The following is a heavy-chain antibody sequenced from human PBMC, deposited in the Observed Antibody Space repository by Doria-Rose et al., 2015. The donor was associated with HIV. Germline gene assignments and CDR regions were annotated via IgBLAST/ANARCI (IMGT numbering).Heavy chain of an antibody. J-gene: IGHJ4*02. CDR1: GVSLSSPGMG. V-gene: IGHV2-26*01. D-gene: IGHD6-13*01. Sequence: SGPVLVKPTETLTLTCTVSGVSLSSPGMGVSWIRQPPGKALEWLANIFSDDDRSDKQYLKSRLTISRGTSKSQVVLTMPDMDPVDTATYYCARIKSSRWYHKYYFDFWGQGTLVIASA. CDR2: IFSDDDR. CDR3: ARIKSSRWYHKYYFDF.